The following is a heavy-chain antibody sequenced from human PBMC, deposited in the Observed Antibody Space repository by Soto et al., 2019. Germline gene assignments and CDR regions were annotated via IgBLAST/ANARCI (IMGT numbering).Heavy chain of an antibody. D-gene: IGHD2-15*01. J-gene: IGHJ6*02. CDR3: AREHCSGGRCDYYYYGMDV. V-gene: IGHV4-61*01. CDR1: GGSVSSGSYY. Sequence: SETLSLTCTVSGGSVSSGSYYWSWIRQPPGKGLEWIGYIYYSGSTNYNPSLKSRVTISVDTSKNQFSLKLSSVTAADTAVYYCAREHCSGGRCDYYYYGMDVWGQGTTVTVSS. CDR2: IYYSGST.